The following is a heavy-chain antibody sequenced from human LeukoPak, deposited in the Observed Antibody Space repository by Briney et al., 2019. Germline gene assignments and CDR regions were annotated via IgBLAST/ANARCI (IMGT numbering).Heavy chain of an antibody. J-gene: IGHJ4*02. Sequence: SETLSLTCAVYGGSFSGYYWSWIRQPPGKGLEWIGEINHSGSTNYNPSLKSRVTISVDTSKNQFSLKLSSVTAADTAVYYCASREVGDYSNHGDVYWGQGTLVTVSS. V-gene: IGHV4-34*01. D-gene: IGHD4-11*01. CDR2: INHSGST. CDR1: GGSFSGYY. CDR3: ASREVGDYSNHGDVY.